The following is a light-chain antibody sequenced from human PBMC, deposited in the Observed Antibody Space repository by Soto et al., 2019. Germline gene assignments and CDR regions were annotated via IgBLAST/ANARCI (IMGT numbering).Light chain of an antibody. CDR1: QSLVYSDGIAY. CDR2: RAS. V-gene: IGKV2-30*01. CDR3: IQGTHWPTP. J-gene: IGKJ1*01. Sequence: DVVMTQSPLSLPVTLGQPASISCRSSQSLVYSDGIAYLNWFDQRTGQSPRRLIYRASNRDSGVPDRFSGSGSGTDLTLKISRVEAEHVGVYYCIQGTHWPTPFGPGTKVEIK.